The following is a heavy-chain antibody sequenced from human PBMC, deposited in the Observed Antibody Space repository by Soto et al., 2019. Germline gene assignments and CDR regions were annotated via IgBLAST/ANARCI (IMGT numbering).Heavy chain of an antibody. CDR3: ARDSGVVVVAATLDY. J-gene: IGHJ4*02. CDR1: GFTFSSYG. D-gene: IGHD2-15*01. CDR2: IWYDGSNK. V-gene: IGHV3-33*01. Sequence: QVQLVESGGGVVQPGRSLRLSCAASGFTFSSYGRHWVRQAPGKGLEWVAVIWYDGSNKYYADSVKGRFIISRDNSKNTLYLQMNSLRAEDTAVYYCARDSGVVVVAATLDYWGQGTLVTVSS.